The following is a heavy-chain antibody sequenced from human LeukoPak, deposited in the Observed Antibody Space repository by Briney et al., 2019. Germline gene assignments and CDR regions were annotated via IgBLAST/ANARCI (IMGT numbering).Heavy chain of an antibody. CDR2: FDPEDGET. CDR1: GYTLTELS. Sequence: ASVKVSCKVSGYTLTELSMHWVRQAPGKGLEWMGGFDPEDGETIYAQKFQGGVTMTEDISTDTAYMELSSLRSEDTAVYYCATDPDGYQLLFLRGQGTLVTVSS. D-gene: IGHD2-2*01. CDR3: ATDPDGYQLLFL. J-gene: IGHJ4*02. V-gene: IGHV1-24*01.